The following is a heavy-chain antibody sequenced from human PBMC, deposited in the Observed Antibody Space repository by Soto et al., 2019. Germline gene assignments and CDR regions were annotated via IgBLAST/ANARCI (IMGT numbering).Heavy chain of an antibody. V-gene: IGHV1-8*01. J-gene: IGHJ5*02. D-gene: IGHD3-10*01. CDR2: MNPNSGNT. Sequence: ASVKVSCKASGYTFTSYDINWVRQATGQGLEWMGWMNPNSGNTGYAQKFQGRVTMTRNTSISTAYMELSSLRSEDTAVYYCARSLRFGEENYLWGQGTLVTVSS. CDR1: GYTFTSYD. CDR3: ARSLRFGEENYL.